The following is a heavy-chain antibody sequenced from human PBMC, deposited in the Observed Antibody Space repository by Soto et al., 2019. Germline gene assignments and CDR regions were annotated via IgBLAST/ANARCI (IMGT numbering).Heavy chain of an antibody. CDR1: GGTFSSYT. V-gene: IGHV1-69*08. Sequence: QVQLVQSGAEVKKPGSSVKVSCKASGGTFSSYTISWVRQAPGQGLEWMGRINPILGIANYAQKFQGRVTITADKSTSTAYMELSSLRSEDTAVYYCAREVYSGSYAWGQGTLVTVSS. CDR3: AREVYSGSYA. D-gene: IGHD1-26*01. J-gene: IGHJ5*02. CDR2: INPILGIA.